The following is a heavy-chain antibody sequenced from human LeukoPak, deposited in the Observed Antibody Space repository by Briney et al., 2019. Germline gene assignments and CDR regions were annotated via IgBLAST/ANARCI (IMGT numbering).Heavy chain of an antibody. CDR3: ARDSGDYDFWSGYYTGAFDI. CDR1: GFTFSDYY. J-gene: IGHJ3*02. CDR2: ISGSGRTI. D-gene: IGHD3-3*01. V-gene: IGHV3-11*04. Sequence: GGSLRLSCAASGFTFSDYYMSWIRQAPGKELEWISYISGSGRTIHYADSVKGRLTISRDNAKNSLYLQMNSLRAEDTAVYYCARDSGDYDFWSGYYTGAFDIWGQGTMVTVSS.